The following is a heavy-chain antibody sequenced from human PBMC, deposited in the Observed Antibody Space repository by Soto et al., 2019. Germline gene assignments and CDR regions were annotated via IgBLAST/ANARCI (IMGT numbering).Heavy chain of an antibody. CDR3: ARTYYGDSPSHDAFDI. J-gene: IGHJ3*02. D-gene: IGHD4-17*01. CDR1: GFTVSSNY. V-gene: IGHV3-66*01. Sequence: ESGGGLVQPGGSLRLSCAASGFTVSSNYMSWVRQAPGKGLEWVSVIYSGGSTYYADSVKGRFTISRDNSKNTLYLQMNSLRAEDTAVYYCARTYYGDSPSHDAFDIWGQGTMVTVSS. CDR2: IYSGGST.